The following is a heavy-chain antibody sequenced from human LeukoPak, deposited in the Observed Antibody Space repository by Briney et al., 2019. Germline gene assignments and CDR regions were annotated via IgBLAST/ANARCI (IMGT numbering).Heavy chain of an antibody. CDR2: ISSSGSTI. V-gene: IGHV3-48*03. J-gene: IGHJ6*04. D-gene: IGHD3-10*02. CDR1: GFTFSTYP. Sequence: PGGSLRLSCAASGFTFSTYPMNWVRQAPGKGLEWVSYISSSGSTIYYADSVKGRFTISRDNAKNSLYLQMNSLRAEDTAVYYCAELGITMIGGVWGKGTTVTISS. CDR3: AELGITMIGGV.